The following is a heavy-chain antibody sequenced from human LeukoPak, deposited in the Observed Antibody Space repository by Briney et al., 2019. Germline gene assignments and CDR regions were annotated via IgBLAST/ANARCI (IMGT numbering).Heavy chain of an antibody. CDR3: AAYCSLPSCFDLDY. CDR1: GFSFNTYS. CDR2: ISSSSSAI. J-gene: IGHJ4*02. Sequence: SGGSLRLSCAASGFSFNTYSMNWVRQAPGKGLEWVSYISSSSSAIDYADSVKGRFTISRDNAKNSLYLQMNSLRAEDTAVYYCAAYCSLPSCFDLDYWGQGTLVTVSS. V-gene: IGHV3-48*01. D-gene: IGHD2-2*01.